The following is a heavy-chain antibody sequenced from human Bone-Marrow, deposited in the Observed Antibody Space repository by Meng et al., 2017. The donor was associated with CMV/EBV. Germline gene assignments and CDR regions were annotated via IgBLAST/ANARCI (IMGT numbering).Heavy chain of an antibody. CDR3: AKAVAEDCSSTSCYDYGANPYGKHYYGLDV. D-gene: IGHD2-2*01. V-gene: IGHV3-23*01. CDR2: ISGSGHNT. CDR1: GFTFSSYE. Sequence: GESLKISCAASGFTFSSYEMNWVRQAPGKGLEWVSAISGSGHNTYYADSVKGRFTISRDNSKNTLYLHMNSLRAEDTAVYYCAKAVAEDCSSTSCYDYGANPYGKHYYGLDVWGQGTTVTVSS. J-gene: IGHJ6*02.